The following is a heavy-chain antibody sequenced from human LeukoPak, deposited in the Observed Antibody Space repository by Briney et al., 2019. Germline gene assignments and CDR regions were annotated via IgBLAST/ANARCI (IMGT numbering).Heavy chain of an antibody. D-gene: IGHD3-3*02. CDR1: GFTFNSYA. CDR2: ISGSGEYT. J-gene: IGHJ4*02. V-gene: IGHV3-23*01. Sequence: GGSLRLSCAASGFTFNSYAMSWVRQAPGKGLEWVSAISGSGEYTYYADSVKGRFTISRDNSKNTLYLQMNSLRAEDTAVYHCAEVEAVPYIAPAFFYWGQGTLVTVSS. CDR3: AEVEAVPYIAPAFFY.